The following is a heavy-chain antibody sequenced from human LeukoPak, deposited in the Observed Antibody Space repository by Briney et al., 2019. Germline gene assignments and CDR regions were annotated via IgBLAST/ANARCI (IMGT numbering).Heavy chain of an antibody. CDR1: GGSISSSSYY. J-gene: IGHJ4*02. V-gene: IGHV4-39*01. Sequence: SETLSLTCTVSGGSISSSSYYWGWIRQPAGKGLEWIGSIYYSGNTYYKPSLQSRVTISVDTSKNQFSLKTRSVTAADTAVYYCAKMTGSYSHPFDYWGQGTLVTVSS. CDR3: AKMTGSYSHPFDY. D-gene: IGHD1-26*01. CDR2: IYYSGNT.